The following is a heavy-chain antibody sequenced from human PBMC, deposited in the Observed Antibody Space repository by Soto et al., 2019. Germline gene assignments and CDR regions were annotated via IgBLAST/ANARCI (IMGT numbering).Heavy chain of an antibody. J-gene: IGHJ4*02. D-gene: IGHD6-19*01. CDR1: GFTVSSNY. CDR2: IYSGGST. Sequence: EVQLVETGGGLIQPGGSLRLSCAASGFTVSSNYMSWVRQAPGKGLEWVSVIYSGGSTYYADSVKGRFTISRDNSKNTLYLQMNSLRAEDTAVYYCARHGSSGVRSFDYWGQGTLVTVSS. V-gene: IGHV3-53*02. CDR3: ARHGSSGVRSFDY.